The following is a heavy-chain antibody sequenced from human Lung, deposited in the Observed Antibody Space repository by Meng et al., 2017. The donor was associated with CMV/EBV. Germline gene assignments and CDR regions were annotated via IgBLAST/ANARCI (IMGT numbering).Heavy chain of an antibody. CDR3: ARKAIAVADPFDS. CDR2: IYYSGRT. CDR1: GGSVSSGSSC. V-gene: IGHV4-61*03. J-gene: IGHJ4*02. Sequence: VSGGSVSSGSSCWSWIRQPPGKGLEWIGSIYYSGRTNYKPSLKSRVTISVDTSKNHFSLRLSSVTAADTAVYYCARKAIAVADPFDSWGQGTLVTVSS. D-gene: IGHD6-19*01.